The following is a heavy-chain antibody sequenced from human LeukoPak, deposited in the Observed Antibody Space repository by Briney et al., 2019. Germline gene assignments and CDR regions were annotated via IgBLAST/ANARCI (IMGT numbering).Heavy chain of an antibody. CDR3: AKDLGGVGRRGAFDI. V-gene: IGHV3-23*01. CDR1: GFTFSSYA. J-gene: IGHJ3*02. Sequence: PGASLRLSCAASGFTFSSYAMSWVRQAPGKGLECVSAISGSGGSTYYADSVKGRFTISRDNSKNTLYLQMNSLRAEDTAVYYCAKDLGGVGRRGAFDIWGQGTMVTVSS. CDR2: ISGSGGST. D-gene: IGHD1-26*01.